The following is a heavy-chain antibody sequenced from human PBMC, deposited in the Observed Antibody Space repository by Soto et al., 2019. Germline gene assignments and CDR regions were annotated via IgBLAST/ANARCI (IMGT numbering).Heavy chain of an antibody. Sequence: GGSLRLSCAVSGFTFSSYEMNWVRQAPGKGLEWVSFIGKSGYPIYYTDSVKGRFTMSRDNAKYSLTLQMNSLRAEDTAVYYCARNLPAGNPMQFDTWGQGALVTVSS. CDR2: IGKSGYPI. V-gene: IGHV3-48*03. D-gene: IGHD6-13*01. CDR3: ARNLPAGNPMQFDT. J-gene: IGHJ4*02. CDR1: GFTFSSYE.